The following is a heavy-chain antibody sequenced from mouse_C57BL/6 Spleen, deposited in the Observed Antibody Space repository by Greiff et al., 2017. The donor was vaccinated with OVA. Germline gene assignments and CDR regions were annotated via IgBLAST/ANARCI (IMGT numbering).Heavy chain of an antibody. D-gene: IGHD1-2*01. V-gene: IGHV1-18*01. CDR3: ARRLGYYAMDY. Sequence: VQLQQSGPELVKPGASVKIPCKASGYTFTDYNMDWVKQSHGKSLEWIGDINPNNSGTIYNQKFKGKAILTVDKSSSTAYMELRSLTSEDTAVYYCARRLGYYAMDYWGQGTSVTVSS. CDR2: INPNNSGT. J-gene: IGHJ4*01. CDR1: GYTFTDYN.